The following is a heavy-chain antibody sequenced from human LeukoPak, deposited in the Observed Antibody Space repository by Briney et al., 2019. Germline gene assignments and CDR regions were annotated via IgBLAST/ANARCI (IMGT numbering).Heavy chain of an antibody. CDR1: GFTFGDYA. D-gene: IGHD6-19*01. CDR2: IRSKAYGGTT. Sequence: GGSLRLSCTASGFTFGDYAMSWVRQAPGKGLEWVGFIRSKAYGGTTEYAASVKGRFTISRDDSKSIAYLQMNSLKTEDTAVYYCTTEWALAGNFYWGQGTLVTVSS. J-gene: IGHJ4*02. CDR3: TTEWALAGNFY. V-gene: IGHV3-49*04.